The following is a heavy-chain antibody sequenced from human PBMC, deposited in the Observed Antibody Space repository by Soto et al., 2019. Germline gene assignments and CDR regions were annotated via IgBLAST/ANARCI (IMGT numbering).Heavy chain of an antibody. J-gene: IGHJ4*02. Sequence: QAQLVESGGGLVKPGGSLRISCAASAFTFSDYYMSWIRQAPGKGLEWVSYISSSAFTMHYADSVKGRFTISRDNAKNSLYLQMNRLRAEDTAVYYCARLYCSGGSCYSGIDCWGQGTLVTVAS. D-gene: IGHD2-15*01. CDR3: ARLYCSGGSCYSGIDC. CDR2: ISSSAFTM. CDR1: AFTFSDYY. V-gene: IGHV3-11*01.